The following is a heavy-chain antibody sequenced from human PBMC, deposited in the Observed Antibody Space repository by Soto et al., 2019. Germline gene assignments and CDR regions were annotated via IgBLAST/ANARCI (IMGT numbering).Heavy chain of an antibody. J-gene: IGHJ4*02. Sequence: QVQLQELGPGLVKPSETLSLTCTVSGGPISSYYWSWIRQPPGKGLEWIGYVYYSASTNYMPSPRSTPTLQSRVPISLDTPKYHYALRLSSVTTADTALYYCATGRVLNGSEYWGQGTLVTVSS. CDR1: GGPISSYY. D-gene: IGHD3-9*01. CDR2: VYYSAST. V-gene: IGHV4-59*01. CDR3: ATGRVLNGSEY.